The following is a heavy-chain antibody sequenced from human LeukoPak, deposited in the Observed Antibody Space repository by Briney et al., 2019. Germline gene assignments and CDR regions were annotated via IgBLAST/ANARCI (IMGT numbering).Heavy chain of an antibody. CDR1: GYTFTSYD. J-gene: IGHJ4*02. V-gene: IGHV1-8*02. Sequence: GASVKVSCKASGYTFTSYDINWVRQATGQGLGWMGWMNPNSGRARYAQKVQGRVTMTRYTSIKTAYLELSSLRSEDTAVYYCARGPVAARYFDYWGRGTLVTVSS. D-gene: IGHD6-6*01. CDR3: ARGPVAARYFDY. CDR2: MNPNSGRA.